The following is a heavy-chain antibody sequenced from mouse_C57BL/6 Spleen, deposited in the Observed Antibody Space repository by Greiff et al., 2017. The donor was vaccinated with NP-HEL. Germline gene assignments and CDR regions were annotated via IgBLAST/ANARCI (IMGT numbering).Heavy chain of an antibody. Sequence: EVMLVESGEGLVKPGGSLKLSCAASGFTFSSYAMSWVRQTPEKRLEWVAYISSGGDYIYYADTVKGRFTISRDNARNTLYLQMSSLKAEDTAMYYCTREDALYAMDYWGQGTSVTVSS. CDR2: ISSGGDYI. V-gene: IGHV5-9-1*02. J-gene: IGHJ4*01. CDR1: GFTFSSYA. CDR3: TREDALYAMDY.